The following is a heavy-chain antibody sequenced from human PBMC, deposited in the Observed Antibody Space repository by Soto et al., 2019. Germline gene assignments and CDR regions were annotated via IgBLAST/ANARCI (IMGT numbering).Heavy chain of an antibody. V-gene: IGHV3-64*04. D-gene: IGHD3-10*01. Sequence: GGSLRLSCSASGFTFSSYAMHWVRQAPGKGLEYVPAISGNGGSTYYADSVKGRFTISRDNSKKTVALEMNNLRPEDTALYYCAKEGTGLYNAFDIWGQGTRVNV. CDR3: AKEGTGLYNAFDI. J-gene: IGHJ3*02. CDR1: GFTFSSYA. CDR2: ISGNGGST.